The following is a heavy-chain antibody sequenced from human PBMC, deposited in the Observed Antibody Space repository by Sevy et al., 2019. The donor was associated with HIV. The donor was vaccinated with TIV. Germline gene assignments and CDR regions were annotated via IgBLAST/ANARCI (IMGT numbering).Heavy chain of an antibody. CDR1: GYTFTGYY. CDR2: INPNSGGT. D-gene: IGHD6-19*01. V-gene: IGHV1-2*04. CDR3: ARGGDGTYSSGWYGYYYYYMDV. J-gene: IGHJ6*03. Sequence: ASVKVSCKASGYTFTGYYMHWVRQAPGQGLEWMGWINPNSGGTNYAQKFQGWVTMTRDTSISTAYMELSRPRSDDTAVYYCARGGDGTYSSGWYGYYYYYMDVWGKGTTVTVSS.